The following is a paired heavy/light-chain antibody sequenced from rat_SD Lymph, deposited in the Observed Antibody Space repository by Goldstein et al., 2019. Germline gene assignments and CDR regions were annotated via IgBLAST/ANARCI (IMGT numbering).Light chain of an antibody. CDR3: LQYGSIPYT. Sequence: ETVMTQSPTSMSTSIGERVTLNCKASQSVGINVDWYQQTPGQSPKLLIYGASNRHTGVPDRFTGSGFGRDFTLTISNVEAEDLAVYYCLQYGSIPYTFGAGTKLELK. CDR2: GAS. V-gene: IGKV6S8*01. J-gene: IGKJ2-3*01. CDR1: QSVGIN.
Heavy chain of an antibody. V-gene: IGHV6-21*01. J-gene: IGHJ2*01. CDR3: TRRDY. Sequence: EVKLEESGGGLVQPGMSVKLSCTTSGFTFSDYWMEWVRQAPGKGLEWVAEIRNKANNYATYYGKSVKGRFTISRDDSKSIVYLQMNSIRSEDTGIYYCTRRDYWGQGVMVTVSS. CDR2: IRNKANNYAT. CDR1: GFTFSDYW.